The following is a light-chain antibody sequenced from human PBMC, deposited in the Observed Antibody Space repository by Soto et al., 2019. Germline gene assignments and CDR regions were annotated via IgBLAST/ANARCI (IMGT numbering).Light chain of an antibody. J-gene: IGKJ4*01. Sequence: EVVLTQSPASLSLSPRERATLSCGASQIVSSNYLAWYQQKPGLAPRLLIYDASTRATGVPDRFRGSGSGKDFTLTINRLEPEDSAVYYCQQYGDSPRGTFGGGTKVEIK. CDR1: QIVSSNY. CDR2: DAS. CDR3: QQYGDSPRGT. V-gene: IGKV3D-20*01.